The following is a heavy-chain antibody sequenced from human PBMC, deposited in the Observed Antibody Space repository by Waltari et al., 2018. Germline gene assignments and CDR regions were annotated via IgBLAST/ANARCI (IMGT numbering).Heavy chain of an antibody. CDR1: GYTFTGYY. CDR2: INPNSGGT. J-gene: IGHJ3*02. Sequence: QVQLVQSGAEVKKPGASVKVSCKASGYTFTGYYMHWVRQAPGQGLEWMGWINPNSGGTNYAQKLQGRVTITRDTSISTAYMELSRLRSDDTAVYYCARDSTYYYGSGTQSGDAFDIWGQGTMVTVSS. D-gene: IGHD3-10*01. CDR3: ARDSTYYYGSGTQSGDAFDI. V-gene: IGHV1-2*02.